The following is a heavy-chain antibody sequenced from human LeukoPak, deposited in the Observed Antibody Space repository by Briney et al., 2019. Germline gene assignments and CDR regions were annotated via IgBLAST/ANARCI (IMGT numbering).Heavy chain of an antibody. CDR2: IGTAGDT. Sequence: GGSLRLSCAASGLTFSSYDMHWVRQATGKGLECVSAIGTAGDTYYPGSVKGRFTISRENAKNSLYLQMNGLRAGDTAVYYCARGGAAAGTTEFDYWGQGTLVTVSS. CDR1: GLTFSSYD. V-gene: IGHV3-13*01. CDR3: ARGGAAAGTTEFDY. D-gene: IGHD6-13*01. J-gene: IGHJ4*02.